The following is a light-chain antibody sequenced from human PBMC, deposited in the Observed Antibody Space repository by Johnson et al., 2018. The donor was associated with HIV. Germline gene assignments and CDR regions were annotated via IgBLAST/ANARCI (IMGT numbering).Light chain of an antibody. CDR2: DNN. CDR3: GTWDSSLSGV. CDR1: SSNIGNNY. V-gene: IGLV1-51*01. Sequence: QSVLTQPPSVSAAPGQKVTICCSGSSSNIGNNYVSWYQQLPGTAPKLLIYDNNKRPSGIPDRFSGSKSGTSATLGITGLQTGDEADYYCGTWDSSLSGVFGTGTKVTVL. J-gene: IGLJ1*01.